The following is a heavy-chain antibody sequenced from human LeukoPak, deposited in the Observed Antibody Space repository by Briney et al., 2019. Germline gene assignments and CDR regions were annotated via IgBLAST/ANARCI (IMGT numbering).Heavy chain of an antibody. CDR3: AKRIQYSSSSAYFDY. CDR2: IKQDGSEK. V-gene: IGHV3-7*03. Sequence: PGGSLRLSCAASGFTFSSYWMSWVRQAPGKGLEWVANIKQDGSEKYYVDSVKGRFTISRDNSKNTLYLQMNSLRAGDTAVYYCAKRIQYSSSSAYFDYWGQGTLVTVSS. J-gene: IGHJ4*02. CDR1: GFTFSSYW. D-gene: IGHD6-6*01.